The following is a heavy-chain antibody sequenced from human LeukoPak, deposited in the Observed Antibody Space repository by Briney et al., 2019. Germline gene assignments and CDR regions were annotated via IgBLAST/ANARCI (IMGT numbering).Heavy chain of an antibody. CDR2: IYHSGST. J-gene: IGHJ4*02. CDR3: ARHPLYYYASSGYYYRGVGYFDY. Sequence: SETLSLTCAVYGGSFSGYYWSWIRQPPGKGLEWIGEIYHSGSTNYNPSLKSRVTISVDTSKNQFSLKLSSVTAADTAVYYCARHPLYYYASSGYYYRGVGYFDYWGQGTLVTVSS. D-gene: IGHD3-22*01. V-gene: IGHV4-34*01. CDR1: GGSFSGYY.